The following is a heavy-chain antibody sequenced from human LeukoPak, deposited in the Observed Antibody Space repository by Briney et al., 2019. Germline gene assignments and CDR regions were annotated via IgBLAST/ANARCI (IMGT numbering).Heavy chain of an antibody. CDR2: IKQDGSEK. J-gene: IGHJ4*02. D-gene: IGHD3-3*01. CDR3: ARDSMDQWGFTIFGVVPY. Sequence: PGGSLRLSCAASGFTFSSYWMSWVRQAPGKGLEWVANIKQDGSEKYYVDSVKGRFTISRDNAKNSLYLQMNSLRAEDTAVYYCARDSMDQWGFTIFGVVPYWGQGTLVTVSS. CDR1: GFTFSSYW. V-gene: IGHV3-7*01.